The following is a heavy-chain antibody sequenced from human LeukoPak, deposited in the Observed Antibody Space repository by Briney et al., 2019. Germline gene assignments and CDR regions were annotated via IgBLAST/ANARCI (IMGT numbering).Heavy chain of an antibody. Sequence: SETLSLTCTVSGGSISSSHWWGWGRQPPGKGLEWVGEIHHSGSTNSNPSLKSRLTISVDKSKNQFSLRLNSVTAADTAVYYCAREFVQGSSLPYFDCWGQGTLVTVSS. J-gene: IGHJ4*02. CDR1: GGSISSSHW. CDR2: IHHSGST. CDR3: AREFVQGSSLPYFDC. D-gene: IGHD1-26*01. V-gene: IGHV4-4*02.